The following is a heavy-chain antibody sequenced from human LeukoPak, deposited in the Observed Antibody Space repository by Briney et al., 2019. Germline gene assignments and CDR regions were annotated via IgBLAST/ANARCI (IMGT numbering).Heavy chain of an antibody. CDR3: ARDTGGYFDY. CDR1: GGSISSSDYY. J-gene: IGHJ4*02. V-gene: IGHV4-31*03. CDR2: IYYSGST. D-gene: IGHD3-10*01. Sequence: SQTLSLTCTVSGGSISSSDYYWTWIRHHPGKGLEWIGYIYYSGSTYYNPSLKSRLSISVDTSKNQFSLKLSSVTAADTALYYCARDTGGYFDYWGQGTLVIVSS.